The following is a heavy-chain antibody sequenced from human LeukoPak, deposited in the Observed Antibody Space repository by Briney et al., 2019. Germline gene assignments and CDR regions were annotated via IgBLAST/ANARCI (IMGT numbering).Heavy chain of an antibody. Sequence: PGGSLRLSCAASGFTFSSYSMNWVRQAPGKGLEWVSSISSGSSYIYYADSVKGRFTISRDNAKNSLYLQMNSLRAEDTAVYYCASVLLTGVDYWGQGTLVTVSS. D-gene: IGHD7-27*01. CDR1: GFTFSSYS. CDR2: ISSGSSYI. J-gene: IGHJ4*02. V-gene: IGHV3-21*01. CDR3: ASVLLTGVDY.